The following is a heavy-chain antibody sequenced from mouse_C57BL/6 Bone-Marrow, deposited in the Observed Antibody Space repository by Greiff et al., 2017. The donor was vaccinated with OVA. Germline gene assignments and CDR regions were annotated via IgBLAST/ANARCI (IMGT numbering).Heavy chain of an antibody. CDR1: GYSITSGYY. D-gene: IGHD2-10*01. CDR3: ARTPTTHY. J-gene: IGHJ2*01. Sequence: VQLQQSGPGLVKPSQSLSLTCSVTGYSITSGYYWNWIRQFPGNKLEWMGYISYDGSNNYNPSLKNRISITRDTSKNQFFLKLNSVTTEDTATYYCARTPTTHYWGQGTTLTVSS. CDR2: ISYDGSN. V-gene: IGHV3-6*01.